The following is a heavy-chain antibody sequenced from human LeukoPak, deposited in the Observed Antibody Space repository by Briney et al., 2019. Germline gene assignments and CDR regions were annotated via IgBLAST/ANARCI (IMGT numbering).Heavy chain of an antibody. CDR2: ISGSGGST. CDR3: AKIRSSSWYQSYFDY. V-gene: IGHV3-23*01. J-gene: IGHJ4*02. CDR1: GFIISSYA. Sequence: GGYLRLSCAASGFIISSYAMSWVRQAPGKGLEWVSAISGSGGSTYYADSVRGRFTISRDNSKNTLYLQMNSLRAEDTAVYYCAKIRSSSWYQSYFDYWGQGTLVTVSS. D-gene: IGHD6-13*01.